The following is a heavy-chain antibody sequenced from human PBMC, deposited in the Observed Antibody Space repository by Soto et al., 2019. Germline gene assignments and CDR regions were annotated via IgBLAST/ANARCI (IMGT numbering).Heavy chain of an antibody. D-gene: IGHD3-16*01. CDR3: AKVAGSRFQATWGPIEC. J-gene: IGHJ4*02. V-gene: IGHV1-69*08. CDR1: GGTFNTYT. Sequence: QVQLEQSGAEVKKPGSSMKVSCKASGGTFNTYTVSWVRQVPGQGLEWMGRIIPSFGTTDYAQKFQGRVTITADKSTYTAYLELRGLRSDDTAIYYGAKVAGSRFQATWGPIECWGQGSLVTVST. CDR2: IIPSFGTT.